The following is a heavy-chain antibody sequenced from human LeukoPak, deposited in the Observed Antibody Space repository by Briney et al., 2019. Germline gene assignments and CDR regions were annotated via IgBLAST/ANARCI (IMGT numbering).Heavy chain of an antibody. CDR1: GGSISSSSYY. CDR3: ASRYDYVWGSYIIDAFDI. Sequence: SETLSLTCTVSGGSISSSSYYWGWIRQPPGKGLEWIGSIYYSGSTYYNPSLKSRVTISVDTSKNQFSLKLSSVTAADTAVYYCASRYDYVWGSYIIDAFDIWGQGTMVTVSS. J-gene: IGHJ3*02. CDR2: IYYSGST. D-gene: IGHD3-16*01. V-gene: IGHV4-39*07.